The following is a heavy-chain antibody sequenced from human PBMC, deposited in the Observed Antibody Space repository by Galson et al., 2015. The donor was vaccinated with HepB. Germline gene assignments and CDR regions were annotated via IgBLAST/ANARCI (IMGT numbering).Heavy chain of an antibody. CDR3: ASVGYYDSRGYCLIDS. D-gene: IGHD3-22*01. J-gene: IGHJ4*02. V-gene: IGHV3-7*01. Sequence: SLRLSCAASGFTFSKHWMNWVRQAPGKGLEWVANIKQDGSEKYYVDSVKGRFTISRDNAKNSLYLQMNSLRVEDTAVYYCASVGYYDSRGYCLIDSWGQGILVTVSS. CDR2: IKQDGSEK. CDR1: GFTFSKHW.